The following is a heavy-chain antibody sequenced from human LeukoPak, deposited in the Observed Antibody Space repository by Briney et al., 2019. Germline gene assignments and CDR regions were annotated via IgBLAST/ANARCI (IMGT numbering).Heavy chain of an antibody. J-gene: IGHJ6*02. Sequence: MAGGSLRLSCAASGFTFSSYSMNWVRQAPGKGLEWVSSISSSSSYIYYADSVKGRFTISRDNAKNSLYPQMNSLRAEDTAVYYCARTSVYDYVWGSYRPHYGMDVWGQGTTVTVSS. D-gene: IGHD3-16*02. CDR1: GFTFSSYS. CDR2: ISSSSSYI. CDR3: ARTSVYDYVWGSYRPHYGMDV. V-gene: IGHV3-21*01.